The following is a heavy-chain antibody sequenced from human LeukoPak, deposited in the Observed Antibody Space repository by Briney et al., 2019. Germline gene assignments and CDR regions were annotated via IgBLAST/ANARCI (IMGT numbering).Heavy chain of an antibody. CDR3: ARDEITVAGTGFDY. D-gene: IGHD6-19*01. Sequence: ASVKLSCKASGYTFTGYYMHWVRQAPGQGLEWIGWINPDSGDTNYAQKVQGRVTLTRDTSISTAYMELSRLRSDDTAVYYCARDEITVAGTGFDYWGQGTLVAVSS. J-gene: IGHJ4*02. CDR1: GYTFTGYY. CDR2: INPDSGDT. V-gene: IGHV1-2*02.